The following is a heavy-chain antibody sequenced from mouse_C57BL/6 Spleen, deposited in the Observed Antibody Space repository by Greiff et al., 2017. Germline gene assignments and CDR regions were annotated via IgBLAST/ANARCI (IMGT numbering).Heavy chain of an antibody. CDR3: ERHEEESYYSPYWYFDV. V-gene: IGHV1-62-2*01. CDR1: GYTFTEYT. CDR2: FYPGSGSI. Sequence: VQLQQSGSELVKPGASVKLSCKASGYTFTEYTIHWVKQRSGQGLEWIGWFYPGSGSIKYNEKFKDKATLTADKSSSTVYMELSRLTSEDSAVYFCERHEEESYYSPYWYFDVWGTGTTVTVSS. D-gene: IGHD2-12*01. J-gene: IGHJ1*03.